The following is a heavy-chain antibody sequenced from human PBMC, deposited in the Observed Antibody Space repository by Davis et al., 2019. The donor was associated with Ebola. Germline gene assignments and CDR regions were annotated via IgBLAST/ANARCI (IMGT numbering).Heavy chain of an antibody. Sequence: GESLKISCAASGFTFSSYAMSWVRQAPGKGLEWVSAISGSGGSTYYADSVKGRFTISRDNSKNTLYLQMNSLRAEDTAVYYCAKSIPGVGATDFDYWGQGTLVTVSS. CDR2: ISGSGGST. CDR1: GFTFSSYA. CDR3: AKSIPGVGATDFDY. J-gene: IGHJ4*02. V-gene: IGHV3-23*01. D-gene: IGHD1-26*01.